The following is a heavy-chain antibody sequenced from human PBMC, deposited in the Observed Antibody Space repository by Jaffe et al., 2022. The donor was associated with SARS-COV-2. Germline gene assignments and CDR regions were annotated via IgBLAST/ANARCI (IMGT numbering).Heavy chain of an antibody. CDR2: ISYDGSNK. CDR1: GFTFSSYA. J-gene: IGHJ4*02. CDR3: ASALDYYDSSGSVMEDY. Sequence: QVQLVESGGGVVQPGRSLRLSCAASGFTFSSYAMHWVRQAPGKGLEWVAVISYDGSNKYYADSVKGRFTISRDNSKNTLYLQMNSLRAEDTAVYYCASALDYYDSSGSVMEDYWGQGTLVTVSS. D-gene: IGHD3-22*01. V-gene: IGHV3-30*04.